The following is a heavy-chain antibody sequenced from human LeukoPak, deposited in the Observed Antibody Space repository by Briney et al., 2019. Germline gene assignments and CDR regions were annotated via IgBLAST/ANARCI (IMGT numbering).Heavy chain of an antibody. D-gene: IGHD2/OR15-2a*01. CDR1: GFIFSTSA. Sequence: GGSLRLSCSASGFIFSTSAMHWVRQAPGKGLDYVSGISFNGRSTYYADSLKGRFSISRDNYKNTLYLHISSPRDEETAVYYCVKDRESSVCYFDSWGQGTLVTVSS. V-gene: IGHV3-64D*09. CDR2: ISFNGRST. J-gene: IGHJ4*02. CDR3: VKDRESSVCYFDS.